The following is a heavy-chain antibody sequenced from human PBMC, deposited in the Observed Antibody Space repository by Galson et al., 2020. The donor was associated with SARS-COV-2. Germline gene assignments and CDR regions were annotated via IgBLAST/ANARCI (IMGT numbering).Heavy chain of an antibody. Sequence: ASVKVSCKASGYTFTGYYMHWVRQAPGQGLEWMGWINPNSGGTNYAQKFQGRVTMTRDTSISTAYMELSRLRSDDTAVYYCARDPLGMTTVTTSPPWGQGTLVTVSS. CDR3: ARDPLGMTTVTTSPP. CDR1: GYTFTGYY. D-gene: IGHD4-17*01. V-gene: IGHV1-2*02. J-gene: IGHJ5*02. CDR2: INPNSGGT.